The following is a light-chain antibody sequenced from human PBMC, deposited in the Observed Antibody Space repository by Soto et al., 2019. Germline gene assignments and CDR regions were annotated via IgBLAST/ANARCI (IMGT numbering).Light chain of an antibody. Sequence: DIQMNQSPSSLSASVGDSVIITGRESQTIRRHLNWYPQTPGKAPNFXVYAASSLHSGVPSRFTGSGSGTVFTRSISSLQPEDVETDVCQQSYTTPITFGQGTRLEIK. CDR3: QQSYTTPIT. V-gene: IGKV1-39*01. CDR2: AAS. J-gene: IGKJ5*01. CDR1: QTIRRH.